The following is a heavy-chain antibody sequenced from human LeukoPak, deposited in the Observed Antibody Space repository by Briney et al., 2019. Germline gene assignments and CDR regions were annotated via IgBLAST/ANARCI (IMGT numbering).Heavy chain of an antibody. CDR2: IYYSWST. CDR3: ARGLKTLPNWKGY. D-gene: IGHD1-1*01. V-gene: IGHV4-59*01. Sequence: PSETLSLTCTVSGGSISSNYWSWIRQPPGKGLEWIGYIYYSWSTNYNPSLKSRVTMSLDTSKSQLSLSLTSVTAADTAVYYCARGLKTLPNWKGYWGQGTLVTVSS. J-gene: IGHJ4*02. CDR1: GGSISSNY.